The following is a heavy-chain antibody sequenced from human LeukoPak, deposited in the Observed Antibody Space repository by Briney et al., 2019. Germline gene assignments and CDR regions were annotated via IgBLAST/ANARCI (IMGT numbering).Heavy chain of an antibody. V-gene: IGHV3-43D*03. D-gene: IGHD2-2*01. CDR2: ISWDGGST. CDR1: GFTFDDYA. Sequence: GGSLRLSCAASGFTFDDYAMHWVRQAPGKGLEWVSLISWDGGSTYYADSVKGRFTISRDNSKNSPYLRMNSLRAEDTALYYCAKGPAAELNYYYYYYMDVWGKGTTVTVSS. CDR3: AKGPAAELNYYYYYYMDV. J-gene: IGHJ6*03.